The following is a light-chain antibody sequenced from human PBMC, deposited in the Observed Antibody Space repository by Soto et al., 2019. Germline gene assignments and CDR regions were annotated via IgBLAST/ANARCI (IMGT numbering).Light chain of an antibody. CDR3: QQYSSYSQWT. Sequence: DIQMTQSPSTLSESVGDRVTITCRASQSISSWLAWYQQKPGKAPKLLIYKASSLDSGVPSRFSGSGSGTEFTLTISILQPDDFATYYCQQYSSYSQWTFGQGTKVEIK. J-gene: IGKJ1*01. V-gene: IGKV1-5*03. CDR1: QSISSW. CDR2: KAS.